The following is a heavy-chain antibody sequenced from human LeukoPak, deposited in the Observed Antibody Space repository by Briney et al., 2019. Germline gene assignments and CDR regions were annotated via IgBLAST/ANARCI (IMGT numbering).Heavy chain of an antibody. CDR1: GFTFDDYG. Sequence: GGSLRLSCAASGFTFDDYGMSWVRQAPGKGLEWVSGINWNGGSTGYADSVKGRFTISRDNAKNSLYLQMNSLRAEDTAVYYCAKVGYSGYDWEYYFDYWGQGTLVTVSS. D-gene: IGHD5-12*01. CDR2: INWNGGST. J-gene: IGHJ4*02. V-gene: IGHV3-20*04. CDR3: AKVGYSGYDWEYYFDY.